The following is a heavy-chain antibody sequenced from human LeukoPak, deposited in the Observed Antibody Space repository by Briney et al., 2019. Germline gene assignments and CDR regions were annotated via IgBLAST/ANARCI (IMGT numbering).Heavy chain of an antibody. CDR2: VNSDGSST. CDR1: GFTLSSYW. CDR3: ARGTMVRGVSAPIDY. Sequence: PGGSLRLSCAASGFTLSSYWMHWVRQAPGKGLVWVSRVNSDGSSTSYADSVKGRFTISRDNAKNTLYLQMNSLRAEDTAVYYCARGTMVRGVSAPIDYWGQGTLVTVSS. D-gene: IGHD3-10*01. V-gene: IGHV3-74*01. J-gene: IGHJ4*02.